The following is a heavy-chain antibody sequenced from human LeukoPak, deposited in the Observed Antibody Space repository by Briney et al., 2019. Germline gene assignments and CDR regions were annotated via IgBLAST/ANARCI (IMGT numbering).Heavy chain of an antibody. CDR1: GFTVSTNY. CDR2: FYPAGTT. Sequence: GGSLRLSCAASGFTVSTNYISWVRQAPGTGLEWVSVFYPAGTTYYADSVKGRFTISRDNAKNSLYLQMNSLRAEDTAVYYCTRGHYGLDVWGQGTTVTVSS. CDR3: TRGHYGLDV. V-gene: IGHV3-53*01. J-gene: IGHJ6*02.